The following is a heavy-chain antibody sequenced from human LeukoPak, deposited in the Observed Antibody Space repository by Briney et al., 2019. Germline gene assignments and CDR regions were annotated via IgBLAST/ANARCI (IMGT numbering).Heavy chain of an antibody. CDR2: ISYDGSNK. D-gene: IGHD3-3*01. Sequence: GGSLRLSCAASGFTFSSYAMHWVRQAPGKGLEWVAVISYDGSNKYYADSVKGRFTISRDNSKNTLYLQVNSLRAEDTAVYYCARDRGYDFWSGLDYYFDYWGQGTLVTVSS. J-gene: IGHJ4*02. CDR3: ARDRGYDFWSGLDYYFDY. V-gene: IGHV3-30-3*01. CDR1: GFTFSSYA.